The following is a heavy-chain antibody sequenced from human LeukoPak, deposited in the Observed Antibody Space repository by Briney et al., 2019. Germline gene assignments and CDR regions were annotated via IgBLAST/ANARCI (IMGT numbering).Heavy chain of an antibody. V-gene: IGHV6-1*01. D-gene: IGHD6-19*01. Sequence: SQTLSLTCAISGDSVSSNSAAWNWIRQSPSRGLEWLGRTYYRSKWYNDYAVSVKSRITINPDTSKNQFSLQLNSVTPEDTAVYYCASAPARSSGWYRDAFDIWGQGTMVTVSS. CDR2: TYYRSKWYN. J-gene: IGHJ3*02. CDR1: GDSVSSNSAA. CDR3: ASAPARSSGWYRDAFDI.